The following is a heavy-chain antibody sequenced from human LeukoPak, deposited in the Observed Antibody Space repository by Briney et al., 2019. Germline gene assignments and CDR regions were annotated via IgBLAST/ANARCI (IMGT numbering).Heavy chain of an antibody. D-gene: IGHD1-26*01. CDR2: INSDGSST. Sequence: GGSLRLSCAASGFTFTSYSMHWVRQAPGKGLVWVSCINSDGSSTRYADSVKGRFTISRDNAKNTLYLQRNSLRAEDTAVYYCARGGGYSWGYFDYWGQGTLVTVSS. CDR3: ARGGGYSWGYFDY. CDR1: GFTFTSYS. J-gene: IGHJ4*02. V-gene: IGHV3-74*01.